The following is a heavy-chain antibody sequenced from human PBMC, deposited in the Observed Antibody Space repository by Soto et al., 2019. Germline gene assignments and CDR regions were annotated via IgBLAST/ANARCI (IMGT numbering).Heavy chain of an antibody. J-gene: IGHJ6*02. CDR3: ARVGYYYDTSGYSPVYYYYGMDV. CDR2: IIPIFGNT. Sequence: ASVKVSCNASGGTFSSYAISWVRQAPGQGLEWMGGIIPIFGNTNYAQKLQGRVTMTTDTSTSTAYMELRSLRSDDTAVYYCARVGYYYDTSGYSPVYYYYGMDVWGQGTTVTVSS. V-gene: IGHV1-18*01. D-gene: IGHD3-22*01. CDR1: GGTFSSYA.